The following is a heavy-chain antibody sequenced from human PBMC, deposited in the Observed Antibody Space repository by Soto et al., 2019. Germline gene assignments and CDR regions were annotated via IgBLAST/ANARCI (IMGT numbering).Heavy chain of an antibody. D-gene: IGHD1-1*01. V-gene: IGHV3-48*01. CDR1: GFTFSSYS. CDR2: ISSSSSTI. J-gene: IGHJ4*02. Sequence: EVQLVESGGGLVQPGGSLRLSCAASGFTFSSYSMNWVRQAPGKGLEWVSYISSSSSTIYYADSVKGRFTISRDNAKNSLYLQMNSLRAEDTAVYYCARDLKRSGTPTYFDYWGQGTLVTVSS. CDR3: ARDLKRSGTPTYFDY.